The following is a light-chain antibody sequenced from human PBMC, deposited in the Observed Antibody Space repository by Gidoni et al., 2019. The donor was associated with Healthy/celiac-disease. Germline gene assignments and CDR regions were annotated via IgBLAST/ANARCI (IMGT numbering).Light chain of an antibody. CDR1: SSDVGGYNY. V-gene: IGLV2-14*01. CDR2: DVS. Sequence: QSALTQPASVSGSPGQASTISCTGTSSDVGGYNYVAWYQQHPGKAPKLMIYDVSNRPSGVSNRFSGSKSGNTASRTISGLQAEDGADYYCSSYTSSSTRVFGGGTKLTVL. J-gene: IGLJ3*02. CDR3: SSYTSSSTRV.